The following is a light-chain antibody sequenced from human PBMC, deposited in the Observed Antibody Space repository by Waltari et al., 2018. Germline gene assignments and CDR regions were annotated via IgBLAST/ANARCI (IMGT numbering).Light chain of an antibody. CDR2: AAY. V-gene: IGKV1-9*01. CDR3: QQLNSFPYT. J-gene: IGKJ2*01. CDR1: QGISSF. Sequence: DIQLTQSPSFLSASVGDRATITCRASQGISSFLAWYQQKPGKAPKLLIFAAYTLQSGVPSRFSGSGSGTEFTLTISSLQPEDFATYYCQQLNSFPYTFGQGTKLEIK.